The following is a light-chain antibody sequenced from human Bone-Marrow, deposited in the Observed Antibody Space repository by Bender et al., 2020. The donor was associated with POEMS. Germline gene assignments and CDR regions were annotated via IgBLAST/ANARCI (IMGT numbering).Light chain of an antibody. CDR3: CSYAGSSTSVV. CDR2: DVS. Sequence: QSALTQPASVSGSPGQSITISCTGTSSDVGGYNYVSWYQQHPGKAPKLIIYDVSNRPSGVSNRFSGSKSGNTASLTISGLQAEDEADYYCCSYAGSSTSVVFGGGTKLTVL. J-gene: IGLJ2*01. CDR1: SSDVGGYNY. V-gene: IGLV2-23*02.